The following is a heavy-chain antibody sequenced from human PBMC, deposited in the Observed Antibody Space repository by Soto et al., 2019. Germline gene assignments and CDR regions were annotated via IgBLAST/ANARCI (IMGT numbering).Heavy chain of an antibody. D-gene: IGHD1-26*01. CDR2: VNQDGTQK. CDR1: GFTFRRDW. V-gene: IGHV3-7*04. CDR3: SGGVGDAV. Sequence: EEQLVESGGGLVQPGGSLRLSCAISGFTFRRDWMNWVRQAPGKGLEWVAHVNQDGTQKYYVDSVKGRFTIFRYNAKNSLFLQMDSLRVEDTALYYCSGGVGDAVWGQGTLVTVSS. J-gene: IGHJ4*02.